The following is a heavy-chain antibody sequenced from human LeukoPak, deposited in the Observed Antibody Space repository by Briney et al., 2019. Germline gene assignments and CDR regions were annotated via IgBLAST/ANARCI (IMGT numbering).Heavy chain of an antibody. V-gene: IGHV3-49*04. CDR2: TRSRIYGGAP. Sequence: GRSLRLSCLTSGFTFRDYGLGWVRQAPGMGLEWVSFTRSRIYGGAPEYAASVRGRFSVSSDDSESIAYLQMNNLKSEDTAVYYCARGQTVPGAKYYFDFWSPGTLVTVSS. CDR1: GFTFRDYG. CDR3: ARGQTVPGAKYYFDF. D-gene: IGHD2/OR15-2a*01. J-gene: IGHJ4*02.